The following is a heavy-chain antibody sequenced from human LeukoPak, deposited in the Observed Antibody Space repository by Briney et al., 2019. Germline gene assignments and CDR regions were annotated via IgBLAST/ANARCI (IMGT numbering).Heavy chain of an antibody. CDR1: GFTFSSYA. V-gene: IGHV3-23*01. CDR2: ISGSGGST. D-gene: IGHD3-22*01. Sequence: GGSLRLFCAASGFTFSSYAMSWVRQAPGKGLEWVSAISGSGGSTYYADSVKGRFTISRDNSKNTLYLQMNSLRAEDTAVYYCAKGIYYYDSSGYYFDSGFDYWGQGTLVTVSS. CDR3: AKGIYYYDSSGYYFDSGFDY. J-gene: IGHJ4*02.